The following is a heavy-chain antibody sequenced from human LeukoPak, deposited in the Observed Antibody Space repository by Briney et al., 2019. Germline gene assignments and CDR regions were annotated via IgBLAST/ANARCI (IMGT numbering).Heavy chain of an antibody. CDR3: ARADYDFWSGYYITAPGWFDP. Sequence: GGSLRLSCAASGFTFSSYWVHWVRHAPGKGLVWVSRINSDGSSTSYADSVKGRFTISRDNAKNTLYLQMNSLRAEDTAVYYCARADYDFWSGYYITAPGWFDPWGQGTLVTVSS. D-gene: IGHD3-3*01. CDR2: INSDGSST. CDR1: GFTFSSYW. J-gene: IGHJ5*02. V-gene: IGHV3-74*01.